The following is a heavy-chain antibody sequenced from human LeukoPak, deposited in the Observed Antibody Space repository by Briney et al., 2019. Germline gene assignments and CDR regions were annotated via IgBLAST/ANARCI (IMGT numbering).Heavy chain of an antibody. CDR1: GFTFSSYA. CDR2: IYTSGST. Sequence: GSLRLSCAASGFTFSSYAMSWIRQPAGKGLEWIGRIYTSGSTNYNPSLKSRVTISVDTSKNQFSLKLSSVTAADTAVYYCARVGWNDENAFDIWGQGTMVTVSS. V-gene: IGHV4-4*07. D-gene: IGHD1-1*01. J-gene: IGHJ3*02. CDR3: ARVGWNDENAFDI.